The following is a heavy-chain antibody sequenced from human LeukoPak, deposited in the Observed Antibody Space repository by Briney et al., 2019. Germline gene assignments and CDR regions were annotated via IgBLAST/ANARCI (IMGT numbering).Heavy chain of an antibody. CDR1: GFTSSSYS. D-gene: IGHD2-2*01. J-gene: IGHJ1*01. Sequence: GGSLRLSCAASGFTSSSYSMNWVRQAPGKGLEWVSYISSSSSTIYYADSVKGRFTISRDNAKNSLYLQMNSLRAEDKAVYYCARVGISLGYCSSTSCYWEYFQHWGQGTLVTVSS. V-gene: IGHV3-48*01. CDR2: ISSSSSTI. CDR3: ARVGISLGYCSSTSCYWEYFQH.